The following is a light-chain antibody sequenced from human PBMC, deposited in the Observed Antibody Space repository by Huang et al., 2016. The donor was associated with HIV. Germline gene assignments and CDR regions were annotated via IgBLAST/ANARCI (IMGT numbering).Light chain of an antibody. J-gene: IGKJ5*01. Sequence: DIVMTQSPDSLAVSLGERATINCKSSQSVLYSSNNKNYLAWYQQTPGQPPKLIISWASTRESGVPDRFSGGGSGTDFTLTISSLQAEDVAVYYCQQYYNTPLTFGQGTRLEIK. V-gene: IGKV4-1*01. CDR1: QSVLYSSNNKNY. CDR2: WAS. CDR3: QQYYNTPLT.